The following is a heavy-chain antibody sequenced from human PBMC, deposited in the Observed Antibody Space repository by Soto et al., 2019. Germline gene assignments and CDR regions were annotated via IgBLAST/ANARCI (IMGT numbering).Heavy chain of an antibody. CDR2: IYYSGST. CDR3: ARDVVGDNWFDP. CDR1: GGSISSGDYY. Sequence: SETLSLTCTVSGGSISSGDYYWSWIRQPPGKGLEWIGYIYYSGSTYYNPSLKSRVTISVDTSKNQFSLKLSSVTAADTAVYYCARDVVGDNWFDPWGQGTMVTVSS. D-gene: IGHD3-3*01. V-gene: IGHV4-30-4*01. J-gene: IGHJ5*02.